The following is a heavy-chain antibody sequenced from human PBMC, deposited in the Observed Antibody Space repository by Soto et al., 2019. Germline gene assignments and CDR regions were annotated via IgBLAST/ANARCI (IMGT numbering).Heavy chain of an antibody. CDR3: ARGQIPYGLDV. V-gene: IGHV3-64*02. J-gene: IGHJ6*02. CDR1: GFTFSKYP. CDR2: ISGDGGTT. Sequence: GGTLRLSCPASGFTFSKYPMHWVRQAPGKGLEYVSAISGDGGTTFYADSVRGRFTMSRDNLKNTLYLQMRSLRVEDMAVYYCARGQIPYGLDVWGQGTTVTVSS.